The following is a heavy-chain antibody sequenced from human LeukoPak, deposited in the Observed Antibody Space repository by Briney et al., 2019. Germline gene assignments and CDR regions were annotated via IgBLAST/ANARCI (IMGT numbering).Heavy chain of an antibody. CDR3: AKDLGGKPYHYYGMDV. Sequence: PGGSLRLSCAASGFTFSSYAMTWFRQAPGKGLEWVSAISGGGGGTFYADSVKGRFTISRDNSKNTLYLQMNSLSAEDTAVYYCAKDLGGKPYHYYGMDVWGQGTTVTVSS. V-gene: IGHV3-23*01. J-gene: IGHJ6*02. CDR2: ISGGGGGT. CDR1: GFTFSSYA.